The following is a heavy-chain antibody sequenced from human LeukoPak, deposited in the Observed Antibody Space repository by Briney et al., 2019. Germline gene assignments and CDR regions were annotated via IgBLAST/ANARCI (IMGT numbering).Heavy chain of an antibody. CDR3: ARGEQQLVNYFDY. CDR2: INSDGSST. D-gene: IGHD6-13*01. J-gene: IGHJ4*02. Sequence: PGGSLRLSCAASGFTFSSYWMHWVRQAPGKGLVWVSRINSDGSSTSYADSVKGRFTISRDNAKNTLYLQMNSLRAEDTAVYYCARGEQQLVNYFDYWGQGTLVTVSS. V-gene: IGHV3-74*01. CDR1: GFTFSSYW.